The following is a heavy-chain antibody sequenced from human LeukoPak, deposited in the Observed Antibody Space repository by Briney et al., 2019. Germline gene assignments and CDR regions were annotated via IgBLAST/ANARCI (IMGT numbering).Heavy chain of an antibody. CDR2: ISGSGGST. J-gene: IGHJ4*02. Sequence: PGGSLRLSCAASGFTFSSYAMSWVRQAPGKGLEWVSAISGSGGSTYYADSVKGRFTVSRDNSKNTLYLQMNSLRAEDTAVYYCAALDYGDYPVDYWGQGTLVTVSS. CDR1: GFTFSSYA. D-gene: IGHD4-17*01. V-gene: IGHV3-23*01. CDR3: AALDYGDYPVDY.